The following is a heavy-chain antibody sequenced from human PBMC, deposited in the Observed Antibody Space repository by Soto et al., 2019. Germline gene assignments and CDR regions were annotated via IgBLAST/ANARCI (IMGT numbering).Heavy chain of an antibody. D-gene: IGHD3-10*01. CDR3: ARLDYGSGSYYSLSYSSDMDV. J-gene: IGHJ6*03. Sequence: GGSLRLSCAASGFTVSINYMSWVRQAPGKGLEWVSVIYSSGNTNYADSVKGRFTISRHNSKNTLYLQMNSLRAEDTAVYCCARLDYGSGSYYSLSYSSDMDVWAKGTALPISS. CDR1: GFTVSINY. CDR2: IYSSGNT. V-gene: IGHV3-53*04.